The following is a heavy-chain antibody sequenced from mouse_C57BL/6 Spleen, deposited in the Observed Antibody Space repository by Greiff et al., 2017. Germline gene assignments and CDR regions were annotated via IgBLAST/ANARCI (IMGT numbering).Heavy chain of an antibody. J-gene: IGHJ2*01. CDR1: GYAFSSSW. D-gene: IGHD2-14*01. CDR3: ARSYRQNFDY. Sequence: QVQLQQSGPELVKPGASVKISCKASGYAFSSSWMNWVKQRPGKGLEWIGRIYPGDGDTNYNGKFKGKATLTADKSSSTAYMQLSSLTSEDSAVYFCARSYRQNFDYWGQGTTLTVSS. V-gene: IGHV1-82*01. CDR2: IYPGDGDT.